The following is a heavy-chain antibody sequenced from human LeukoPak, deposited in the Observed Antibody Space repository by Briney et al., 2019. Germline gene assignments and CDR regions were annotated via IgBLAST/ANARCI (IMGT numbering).Heavy chain of an antibody. J-gene: IGHJ6*02. CDR1: GFTFSSYE. Sequence: PGGSLRLSCAASGFTFSSYEMNWVRQAREKGLEWVSYISSSGSTIYYADSVKGRFTISRDNAKNSLYLQMNSLRAEDTAVYYCVVLELGYCSGGSCDYYYYGMDVWGQGTTVTVSS. CDR3: VVLELGYCSGGSCDYYYYGMDV. CDR2: ISSSGSTI. D-gene: IGHD2-15*01. V-gene: IGHV3-48*03.